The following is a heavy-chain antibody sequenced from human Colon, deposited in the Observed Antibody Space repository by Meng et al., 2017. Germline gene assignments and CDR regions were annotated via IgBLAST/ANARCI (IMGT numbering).Heavy chain of an antibody. J-gene: IGHJ4*02. CDR1: GGSISSSNW. D-gene: IGHD4-11*01. CDR2: IYHSGST. V-gene: IGHV4-4*02. Sequence: QVQLQESGPGRVKPAGTLSRTCAVSGGSISSSNWWSWVRQPPGKGLEWIGEIYHSGSTNYNPSLKSRLTISVDTSKNQFSLKLTSVTAADTAMYYCARLDPYSNYFDSWGQETLVTVSS. CDR3: ARLDPYSNYFDS.